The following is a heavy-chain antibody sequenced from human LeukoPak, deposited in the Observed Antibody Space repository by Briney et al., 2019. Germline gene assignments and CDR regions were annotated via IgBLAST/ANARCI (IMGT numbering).Heavy chain of an antibody. Sequence: GGSLRLSCAASGFTFSSYEMNWVRQAPGKGLEWVSYISSSGSTIYYADSVKGRFTISRDNAKNSLYLQMNSLRAEDTAVYYCARDCTQVGSSTSCYTLDYWGQGTLVTASS. V-gene: IGHV3-48*03. CDR3: ARDCTQVGSSTSCYTLDY. J-gene: IGHJ4*02. D-gene: IGHD2-2*02. CDR2: ISSSGSTI. CDR1: GFTFSSYE.